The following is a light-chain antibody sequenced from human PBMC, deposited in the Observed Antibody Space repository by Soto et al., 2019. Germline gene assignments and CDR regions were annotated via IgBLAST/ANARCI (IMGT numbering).Light chain of an antibody. CDR3: QQYDNYPVT. CDR2: KAS. Sequence: DIQMTQSPSTLSASVGDRVIITCRASQSISSWLAWYQQRPGKAPNLLIYKASSLESGVPSRFGGSGSGTEFTLTISSLQPDDSATYYGQQYDNYPVTFGQGTKVDIK. J-gene: IGKJ2*01. CDR1: QSISSW. V-gene: IGKV1-5*03.